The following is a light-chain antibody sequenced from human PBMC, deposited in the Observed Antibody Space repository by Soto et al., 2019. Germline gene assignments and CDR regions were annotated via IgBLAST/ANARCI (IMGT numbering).Light chain of an antibody. CDR3: QQSYTTPRT. CDR2: AAS. V-gene: IGKV1-27*01. J-gene: IGKJ1*01. CDR1: QGISSW. Sequence: DIQMTQSPSTLSASVGDRVTITCRASQGISSWLAWYQQKPGKVPKLLIYAASTLQSGVPSRFSGSGSGADFTLTISSLQPEDFATYYCQQSYTTPRTFGQGTKVDIK.